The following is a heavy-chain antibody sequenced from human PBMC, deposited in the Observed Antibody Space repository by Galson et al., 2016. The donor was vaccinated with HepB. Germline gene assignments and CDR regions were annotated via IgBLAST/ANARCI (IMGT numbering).Heavy chain of an antibody. CDR2: ITSRGGLS. V-gene: IGHV3-48*03. CDR3: ASRGFYGSLDN. D-gene: IGHD6-25*01. J-gene: IGHJ4*02. CDR1: GFTFSSYN. Sequence: SLRLSCAASGFTFSSYNMNWVRQAPGKGLEWISYITSRGGLSYYADSMEGRFTISSDNAKNSVYLQINSMRAEDTAVYYCASRGFYGSLDNWGQGTLVTDSS.